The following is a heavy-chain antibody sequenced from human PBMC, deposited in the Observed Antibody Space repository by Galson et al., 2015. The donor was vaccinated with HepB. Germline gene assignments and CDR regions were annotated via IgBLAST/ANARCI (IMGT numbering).Heavy chain of an antibody. CDR3: ARAAGWLDP. CDR2: ISSSGTTK. CDR1: GFIFSDYQ. J-gene: IGHJ5*02. V-gene: IGHV3-11*01. D-gene: IGHD3-10*01. Sequence: SLRLSCAASGFIFSDYQMTWIRQAPGQGLECISYISSSGTTKDYAGSVKGRFTISRDNAKNSLYLQMNNLRVDDTAVYYRARAAGWLDPWGQGTRVTVSS.